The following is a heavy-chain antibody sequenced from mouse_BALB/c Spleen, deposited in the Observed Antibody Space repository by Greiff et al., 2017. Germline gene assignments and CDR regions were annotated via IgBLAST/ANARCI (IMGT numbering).Heavy chain of an antibody. CDR2: ISDGGSYT. CDR1: GFTFSDYY. J-gene: IGHJ4*01. D-gene: IGHD2-14*01. Sequence: EVQLQQSGGGLVKPGGSLKLSCAASGFTFSDYYMYWVRQTPEKRLEWVATISDGGSYTYYPDSVKGRFTISRDNAKNNLYLQMSSLKSEDTAMYYCARGAYYRYDGAMDYWGQGTSVTVSS. V-gene: IGHV5-4*02. CDR3: ARGAYYRYDGAMDY.